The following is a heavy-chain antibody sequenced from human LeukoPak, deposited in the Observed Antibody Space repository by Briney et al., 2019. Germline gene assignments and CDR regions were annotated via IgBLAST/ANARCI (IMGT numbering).Heavy chain of an antibody. CDR1: GFTVSSNY. Sequence: PGGSLRLSCAASGFTVSSNYMNWVRQAPGKGLEWVSLIYSGGSTHYADSVKGRFTISRDNSKNTLYLQMNSLRAEDTAVYYCAKRASGSGTSLYYFDYWGQGTLVTVSS. J-gene: IGHJ4*02. CDR3: AKRASGSGTSLYYFDY. V-gene: IGHV3-66*01. CDR2: IYSGGST. D-gene: IGHD3-10*01.